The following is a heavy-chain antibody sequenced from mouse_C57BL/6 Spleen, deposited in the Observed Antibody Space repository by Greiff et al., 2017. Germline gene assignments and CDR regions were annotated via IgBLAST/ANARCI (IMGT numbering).Heavy chain of an antibody. CDR2: IDPEDGET. CDR1: GFNIKDYY. V-gene: IGHV14-2*01. Sequence: EVQLQQSGAELVKPGASVKLSCTASGFNIKDYYMHWVKQRTEQGLEWIGRIDPEDGETKYAPKFQGKATITADTSSNTAYLQLSSLTSGDTAVYFCARGGVDYWGQGTTLTVSS. J-gene: IGHJ2*01. CDR3: ARGGVDY.